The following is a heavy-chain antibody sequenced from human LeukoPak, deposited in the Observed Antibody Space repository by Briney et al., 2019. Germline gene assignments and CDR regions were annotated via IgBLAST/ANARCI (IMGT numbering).Heavy chain of an antibody. V-gene: IGHV3-66*01. CDR1: GFTVSSNY. CDR3: AREAVSGSYYNDAFDI. CDR2: IYSGGST. D-gene: IGHD1-26*01. Sequence: GGSLRLSCAASGFTVSSNYMSWVRQAPGKGLEWVSVIYSGGSTYYADSVKGRFTISRDNSKNTLYLQMNSLRAEDTAVYYCAREAVSGSYYNDAFDIWGQGTMVTVSS. J-gene: IGHJ3*02.